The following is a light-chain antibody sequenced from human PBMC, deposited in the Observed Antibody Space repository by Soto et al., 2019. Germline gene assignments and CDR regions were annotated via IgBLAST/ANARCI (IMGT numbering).Light chain of an antibody. CDR1: QSLLHITGETF. Sequence: DVVMTQTPLSLSVAPGQPASISCKPSQSLLHITGETFLFWYLXKPGQSXQLLIYLGSTRASGVPDRFSGSGSETDFTLKISRVEAEDVGVYYCMQALQTGFGQGTRLEI. CDR3: MQALQTG. V-gene: IGKV2-28*01. J-gene: IGKJ5*01. CDR2: LGS.